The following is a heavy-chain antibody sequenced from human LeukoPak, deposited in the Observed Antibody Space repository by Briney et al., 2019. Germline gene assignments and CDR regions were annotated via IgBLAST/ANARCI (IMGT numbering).Heavy chain of an antibody. CDR2: IYYSGNT. CDR1: GGPISSTSFY. J-gene: IGHJ4*02. Sequence: KPSETLSLTCAVSGGPISSTSFYWAWIRQPPGKGLEWIGSIYYSGNTYYNPSLKSRVTMSVDTSKNQFSLKLSSVTAADTSIYYCARHVPPSNSLYSRMFDYWGQGTLVTVSP. CDR3: ARHVPPSNSLYSRMFDY. D-gene: IGHD2-15*01. V-gene: IGHV4-39*01.